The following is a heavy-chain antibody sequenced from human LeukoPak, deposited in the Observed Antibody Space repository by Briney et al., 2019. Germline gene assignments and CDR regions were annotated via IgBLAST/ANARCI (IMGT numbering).Heavy chain of an antibody. CDR2: INHRGST. V-gene: IGHV4-34*01. CDR1: GGSFSGHY. Sequence: SETLSLTCAVFGGSFSGHYWSWIRQPPGKGLEWIGEINHRGSTTYNPSLKSRVTISVDTSKRQFSLKLSSLTAADTAVYYCARDRYSNSFYYYYAMDVWGQGTTVTVSS. J-gene: IGHJ6*02. D-gene: IGHD4-11*01. CDR3: ARDRYSNSFYYYYAMDV.